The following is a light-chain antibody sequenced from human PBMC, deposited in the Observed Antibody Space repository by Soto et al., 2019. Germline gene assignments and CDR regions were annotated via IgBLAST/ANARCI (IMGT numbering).Light chain of an antibody. CDR3: QQRNNWQA. CDR1: QSIGSY. Sequence: EIVLTQSPATLSLSPGERATLSCRASQSIGSYLAWYQQRPGQPPRLLIYDASNRATGIPARFSGSGSGTDFTLTISSLGPEDFAVYYCQQRNNWQAFGQGTRLEIK. CDR2: DAS. V-gene: IGKV3-11*01. J-gene: IGKJ5*01.